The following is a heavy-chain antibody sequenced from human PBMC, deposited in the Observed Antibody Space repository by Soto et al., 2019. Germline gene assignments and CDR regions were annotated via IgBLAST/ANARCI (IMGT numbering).Heavy chain of an antibody. D-gene: IGHD6-19*01. CDR3: ARGPSQWLALYYYYGMDV. CDR2: TYYRSKWYN. CDR1: GDSVSSNSAA. Sequence: SQTLSLTCAISGDSVSSNSAAWNWIRQSPSRGLKWLGRTYYRSKWYNDYAVSVKSRITINPDTSKNQFSLQLNSVTPEDTAVYYCARGPSQWLALYYYYGMDVWGQGTTVTVSS. J-gene: IGHJ6*02. V-gene: IGHV6-1*01.